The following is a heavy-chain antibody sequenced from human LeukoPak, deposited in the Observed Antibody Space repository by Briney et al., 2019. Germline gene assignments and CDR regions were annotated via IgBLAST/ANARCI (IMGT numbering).Heavy chain of an antibody. J-gene: IGHJ4*02. D-gene: IGHD3-22*01. CDR2: IIDVGDT. CDR1: GFTLTEHA. CDR3: AKSSYYDASGYYREYYFDY. V-gene: IGHV3-23*01. Sequence: PGGSLRLSCAVSGFTLTEHALSWVRQAPGEGLEWVSGIIDVGDTYYADSVKGRFTISRDSSKNTLYLQMNSLRAEDTATYYCAKSSYYDASGYYREYYFDYWGQGTLVTVSS.